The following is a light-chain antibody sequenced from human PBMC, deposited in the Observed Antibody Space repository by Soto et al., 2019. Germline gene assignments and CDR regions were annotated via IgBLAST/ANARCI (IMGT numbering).Light chain of an antibody. CDR3: AVWDDSLDGFV. CDR1: NSNIGTNK. V-gene: IGLV1-44*01. J-gene: IGLJ2*01. Sequence: QSLLTQPPSASGTPGQRVTISCSGSNSNIGTNKVDWYQQLPGTAPKLLIYSINQRPSGVPDRFSGSKSGTSASLAISGLQSEDEADYYCAVWDDSLDGFVFGGGTKLTVL. CDR2: SIN.